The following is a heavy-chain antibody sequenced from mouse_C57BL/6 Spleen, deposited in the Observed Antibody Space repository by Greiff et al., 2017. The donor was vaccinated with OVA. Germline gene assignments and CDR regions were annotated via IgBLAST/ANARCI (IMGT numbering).Heavy chain of an antibody. CDR2: ISSGGDYI. V-gene: IGHV5-9-1*02. CDR1: GFTFSSYA. D-gene: IGHD1-1*01. J-gene: IGHJ1*03. CDR3: TRESTTVVARWYFDV. Sequence: EVNLVESGAGLVKPGGSLKLSCAASGFTFSSYAMSWVRQTPEKRLEWVAYISSGGDYIYYADTVKGRFTISRDNARNTLYLQMSSLKSEDTAMYYCTRESTTVVARWYFDVWGTGTTVTVSS.